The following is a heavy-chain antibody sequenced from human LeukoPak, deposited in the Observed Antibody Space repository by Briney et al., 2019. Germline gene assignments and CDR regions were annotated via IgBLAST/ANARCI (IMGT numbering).Heavy chain of an antibody. Sequence: GGSLRLSCAASGFTFSSYGMHWVRQAPGKGLEWVAVISYDGSNKYYADSVKGRFTISRDNSKNTLYLQMNSLRTEDTAVYYCATASGSYGSPGAFDIWGQGTMVTVSS. CDR2: ISYDGSNK. CDR3: ATASGSYGSPGAFDI. V-gene: IGHV3-30*03. CDR1: GFTFSSYG. D-gene: IGHD1-26*01. J-gene: IGHJ3*02.